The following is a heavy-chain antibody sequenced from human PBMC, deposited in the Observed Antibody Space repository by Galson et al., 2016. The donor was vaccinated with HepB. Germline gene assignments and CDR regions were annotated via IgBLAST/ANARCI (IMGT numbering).Heavy chain of an antibody. J-gene: IGHJ4*02. CDR2: MNPNSGNT. CDR3: ARVEYASSTGANRFDY. D-gene: IGHD6-6*01. V-gene: IGHV1-8*02. Sequence: SVKVSCKASGYTFTSYDIHWVRQATGQGLEWMGWMNPNSGNTGYAQKFQGRVTLTRSTPKSTVYMELSSLRSEDMAMYYCARVEYASSTGANRFDYWGQGTLVTVSP. CDR1: GYTFTSYD.